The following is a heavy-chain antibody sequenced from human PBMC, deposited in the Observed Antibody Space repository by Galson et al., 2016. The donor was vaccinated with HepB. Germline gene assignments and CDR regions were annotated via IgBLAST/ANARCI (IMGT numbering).Heavy chain of an antibody. CDR1: GYTFTGYS. CDR3: ARGPRVPEVVVVTTLYYFDY. Sequence: SVKVSCKASGYTFTGYSMHWVRQAPGQGLEWMGWINPNGGGTNYAQKFQGRVTMTRDTSITTAYMELSSLRSDDTAVYYCARGPRVPEVVVVTTLYYFDYWGQGTLVTVSS. V-gene: IGHV1-2*02. D-gene: IGHD2-15*01. J-gene: IGHJ4*02. CDR2: INPNGGGT.